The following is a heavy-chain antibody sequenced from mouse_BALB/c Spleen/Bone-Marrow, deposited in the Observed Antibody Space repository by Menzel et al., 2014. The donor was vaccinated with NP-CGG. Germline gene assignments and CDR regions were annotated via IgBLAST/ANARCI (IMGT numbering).Heavy chain of an antibody. D-gene: IGHD1-1*01. V-gene: IGHV14-3*02. J-gene: IGHJ3*01. CDR3: AFYYYGSCLFAY. Sequence: VQLQQSGAELVKPGASVKLSCTASGFNIKDTYMHWVKQRPEQGLEWIGRIDPANGNTKYDPKFQGKATITADTSSNTAYLQLSSLTSEDTAVYYCAFYYYGSCLFAYWGQGTLVTVSA. CDR2: IDPANGNT. CDR1: GFNIKDTY.